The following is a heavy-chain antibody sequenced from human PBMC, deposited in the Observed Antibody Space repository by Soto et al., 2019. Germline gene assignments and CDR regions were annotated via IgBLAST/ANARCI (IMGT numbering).Heavy chain of an antibody. Sequence: EVQLLESGGGLVQPGGSLRLSCAASGFTFNNHAMHWVRQAPGAGLEWFSGFRGDFVSTSYADAVKGRFTISRDNSKNTLFLQMNSLRAEDTAIYYCAKEGRVGVEGFDFWGQGILVTVSS. CDR1: GFTFNNHA. CDR2: FRGDFVST. J-gene: IGHJ4*02. D-gene: IGHD1-26*01. V-gene: IGHV3-23*01. CDR3: AKEGRVGVEGFDF.